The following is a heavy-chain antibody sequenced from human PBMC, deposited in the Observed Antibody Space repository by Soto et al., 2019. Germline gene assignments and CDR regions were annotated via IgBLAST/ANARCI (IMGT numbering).Heavy chain of an antibody. CDR3: ARHGGAHYVSSGYHYALDY. J-gene: IGHJ4*02. V-gene: IGHV5-10-1*01. D-gene: IGHD3-22*01. CDR2: IDPSDSYAKFGPSFQGSYI. CDR1: GYSFTTYW. Sequence: GESLKISCKGSGYSFTTYWITWVRQMPGKGLEWMGRIDPSDSYAKFGPSFQGSYIKYSPSFQGHVTISVDRSISTAYLQWSSLKASDSAIYYCARHGGAHYVSSGYHYALDYWGQGTPVTVSS.